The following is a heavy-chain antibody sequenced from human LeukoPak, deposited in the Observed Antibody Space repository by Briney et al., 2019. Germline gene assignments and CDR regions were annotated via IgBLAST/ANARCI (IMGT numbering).Heavy chain of an antibody. J-gene: IGHJ4*02. CDR1: GFTFDDYA. V-gene: IGHV3-43*02. CDR2: ISGNGLST. Sequence: VGSLRLSCAASGFTFDDYAMHWVRQAPGKGLEWVSLISGNGLSTYYADSEKGRFTISRDNNKNSLSLQMNSLRTEDTALYYCAKAGRGYSYNDYWGQGTLV. D-gene: IGHD5-18*01. CDR3: AKAGRGYSYNDY.